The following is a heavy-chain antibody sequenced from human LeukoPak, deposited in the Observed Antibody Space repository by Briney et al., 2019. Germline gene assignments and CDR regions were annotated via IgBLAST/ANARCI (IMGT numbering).Heavy chain of an antibody. V-gene: IGHV1-8*01. CDR2: MNPNSGNT. D-gene: IGHD3-22*01. J-gene: IGHJ5*02. CDR3: ARGGSSYYYDSSGSNWFDP. CDR1: GYTFTSYD. Sequence: ASVKVSCTASGYTFTSYDINWVRQATGQGLEWMGWMNPNSGNTGYAQKFQGRVTMTRNTSISTAYMELSSLRSEDTAVYYCARGGSSYYYDSSGSNWFDPWGQGTLVTVSS.